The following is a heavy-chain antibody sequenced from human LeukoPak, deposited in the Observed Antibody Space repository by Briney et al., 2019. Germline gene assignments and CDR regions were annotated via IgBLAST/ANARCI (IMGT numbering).Heavy chain of an antibody. D-gene: IGHD2-2*01. V-gene: IGHV4-61*01. CDR2: IYYSGST. CDR3: ARVNRGYCSSTSCRGVFDY. Sequence: SETLSLTCTVSGGSISSSSYYWSWIRQPPGKGLEWIGYIYYSGSTNYNPSLKSRVTISVDTSKNQFSLKLSSVTAADTAVYYCARVNRGYCSSTSCRGVFDYWGQGTLVTVSS. J-gene: IGHJ4*02. CDR1: GGSISSSSYY.